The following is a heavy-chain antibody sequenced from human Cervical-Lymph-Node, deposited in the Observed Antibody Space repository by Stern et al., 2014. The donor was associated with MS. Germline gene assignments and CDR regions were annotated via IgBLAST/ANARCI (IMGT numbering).Heavy chain of an antibody. Sequence: VHLVESGGAVVQPGRSLRLSCAASGFTFSSYGMHWVRQATGKGLEWVTVISYDGNHKYYVASVKGRFTISRDNSKNTLHLQMNSVTPDDTAIYYCARDYEDTSMLFDHWGQGTLVTVSS. J-gene: IGHJ4*02. CDR1: GFTFSSYG. CDR3: ARDYEDTSMLFDH. D-gene: IGHD2-8*01. V-gene: IGHV3-30*03. CDR2: ISYDGNHK.